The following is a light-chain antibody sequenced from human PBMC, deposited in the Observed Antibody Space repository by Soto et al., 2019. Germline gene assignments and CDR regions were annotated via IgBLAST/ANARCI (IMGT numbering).Light chain of an antibody. J-gene: IGLJ1*01. CDR2: EVS. Sequence: QSALTQPPSASGSPGQSVTISCTGTSSDVGAYNYVSWYQQHPGKAPKLLIYEVSRRPSGVPDRFSGSKSDNTASLTVSGLQTEDEADYYCSSAVAFGTGTKLTVL. CDR3: SSAVA. V-gene: IGLV2-8*01. CDR1: SSDVGAYNY.